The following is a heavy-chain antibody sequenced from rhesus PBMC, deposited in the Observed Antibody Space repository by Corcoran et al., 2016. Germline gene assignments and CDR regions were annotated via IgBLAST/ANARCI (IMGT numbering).Heavy chain of an antibody. Sequence: EVQLVASGGGWVQPGGSLRLACAASGLPFSSLVMNWVRQVPGKGLEWVSYIRKGGGTTYYADSVKGRFTISRDNSKNTLSLQMNSLRAEDTAVYYCNNRFDVWGPGVLVTVSS. CDR2: IRKGGGTT. V-gene: IGHV3S5*01. CDR1: GLPFSSLV. J-gene: IGHJ5-1*01. CDR3: NNRFDV.